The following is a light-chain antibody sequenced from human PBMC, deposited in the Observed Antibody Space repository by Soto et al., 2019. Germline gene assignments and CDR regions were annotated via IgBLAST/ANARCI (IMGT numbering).Light chain of an antibody. CDR1: QSLLHRNGYNY. J-gene: IGKJ5*01. CDR3: MQALQTPIT. V-gene: IGKV2-28*01. Sequence: DIVMTQSPLSLPVTPGEPASISFRSSQSLLHRNGYNYLEWYLQKPGQSPQLLIYLGSNRASGVPDRFSGSGSGTDFTLKISRVEAEDVGVYYCMQALQTPITFGQGTRLEIK. CDR2: LGS.